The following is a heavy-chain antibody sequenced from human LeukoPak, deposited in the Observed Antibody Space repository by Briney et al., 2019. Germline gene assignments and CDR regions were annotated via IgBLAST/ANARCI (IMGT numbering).Heavy chain of an antibody. CDR1: GFTFSYYS. Sequence: GGSLGLSCAASGFTFSYYSMNWVRQAPGKGVEWLSYISSSGSSMYYADSVKGRFTISRDNAQNSVYLQMNSLRDEDTAVYYCARQTTVFDNWGQGTLVTVSS. D-gene: IGHD1-1*01. CDR2: ISSSGSSM. V-gene: IGHV3-48*02. CDR3: ARQTTVFDN. J-gene: IGHJ4*02.